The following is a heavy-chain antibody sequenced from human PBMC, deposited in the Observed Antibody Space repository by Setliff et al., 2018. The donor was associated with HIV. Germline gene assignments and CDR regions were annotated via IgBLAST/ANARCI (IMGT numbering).Heavy chain of an antibody. J-gene: IGHJ4*02. V-gene: IGHV5-51*01. CDR1: GYSFISYW. CDR3: AMFFSGTPFDF. Sequence: GESLKISCKGSGYSFISYWIGWARQMPGKGLEWVAIIFPGDSETRYSPSFQGRVTISADKSISTAYLQWGSLKASDTAMYYCAMFFSGTPFDFWGQGTLVTVSS. CDR2: IFPGDSET. D-gene: IGHD1-26*01.